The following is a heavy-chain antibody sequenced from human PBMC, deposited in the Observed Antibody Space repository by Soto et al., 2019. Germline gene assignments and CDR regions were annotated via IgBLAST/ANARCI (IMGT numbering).Heavy chain of an antibody. CDR1: GFTFSNAW. Sequence: PGGSLRLSCVVSGFTFSNAWMSWVRQAPGKGLEWVGRIKSKTDGETTDYAAPVKGRFTISRDDSKNTVYLQMNSLKTEDTAVYYCTTGISGYWGQGT. CDR2: IKSKTDGETT. V-gene: IGHV3-15*01. CDR3: TTGISGY. J-gene: IGHJ4*02.